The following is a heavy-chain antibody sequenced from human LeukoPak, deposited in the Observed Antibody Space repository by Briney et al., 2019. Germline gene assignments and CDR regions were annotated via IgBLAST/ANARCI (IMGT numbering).Heavy chain of an antibody. V-gene: IGHV4-59*01. CDR3: ARDNKTYYYYYGMDV. J-gene: IGHJ6*02. Sequence: PSETLSLTCTVSGGSISNYYWSWIRQPPGKGLEWIGYIYYSGSTNYNPSLKSRVTISVDTSKNQFSLKLSSVTAADTAVYYCARDNKTYYYYYGMDVWGQGTTVTVSS. CDR1: GGSISNYY. CDR2: IYYSGST. D-gene: IGHD1/OR15-1a*01.